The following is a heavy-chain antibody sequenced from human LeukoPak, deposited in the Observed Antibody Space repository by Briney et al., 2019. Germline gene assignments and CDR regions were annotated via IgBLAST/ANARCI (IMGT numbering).Heavy chain of an antibody. CDR1: GFTFDDHA. CDR2: ISWSSGSI. V-gene: IGHV3-9*01. J-gene: IGHJ4*02. CDR3: AKTKYSSAWFGTPGFDF. Sequence: GGSLRLSCAASGFTFDDHAMHWVRQAPGKGLEWVSGISWSSGSIGYADSVKGRFTISRDNAQNSLYLQMNSLRVEDTAFYYCAKTKYSSAWFGTPGFDFWGQGTLVTVSS. D-gene: IGHD6-13*01.